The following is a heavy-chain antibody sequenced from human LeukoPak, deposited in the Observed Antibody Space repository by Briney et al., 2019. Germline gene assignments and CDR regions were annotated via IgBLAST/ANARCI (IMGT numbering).Heavy chain of an antibody. V-gene: IGHV3-21*01. CDR1: GFNFTNYN. D-gene: IGHD3-22*01. J-gene: IGHJ4*02. CDR2: IHSSSGSI. CDR3: ARARNNYDSSGYSALDY. Sequence: GGSLRLSCAASGFNFTNYNMNWVRQAPGKGLEWVSSIHSSSGSIYYADSLKGRFTISRDNAKNSLYLQMNSLRAEDTAVYYCARARNNYDSSGYSALDYWGQGTLVTVSS.